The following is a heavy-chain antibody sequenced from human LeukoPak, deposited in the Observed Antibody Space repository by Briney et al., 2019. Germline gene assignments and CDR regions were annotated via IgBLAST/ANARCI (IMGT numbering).Heavy chain of an antibody. CDR2: ISSSSSYI. CDR1: GFTFSSYR. CDR3: ARYCSSTSCYFDP. V-gene: IGHV3-21*01. J-gene: IGHJ5*02. D-gene: IGHD2-2*01. Sequence: GGSLRLSCAASGFTFSSYRMNWVRQAPGKGLEWVSSISSSSSYIYYADSVKGRFTISRDNAKNSLYLQMNSLRAEDTAVYYCARYCSSTSCYFDPWGQGTLVTVSS.